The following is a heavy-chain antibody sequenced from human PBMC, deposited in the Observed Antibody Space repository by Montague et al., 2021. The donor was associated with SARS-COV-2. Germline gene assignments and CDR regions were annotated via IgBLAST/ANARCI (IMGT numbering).Heavy chain of an antibody. CDR3: ARATSVRGAVNWFDP. J-gene: IGHJ5*02. CDR1: GGSISSHF. Sequence: SETLSLSSTVAGGSISSHFWSFIRQPPGKGLEWIGYINSNGGTNDNPSLRSRLTMSVDTSKNQFSLQLRSMTPADTAVYFCARATSVRGAVNWFDPWGQGTLVTVSS. D-gene: IGHD3-10*01. V-gene: IGHV4-59*11. CDR2: INSNGGT.